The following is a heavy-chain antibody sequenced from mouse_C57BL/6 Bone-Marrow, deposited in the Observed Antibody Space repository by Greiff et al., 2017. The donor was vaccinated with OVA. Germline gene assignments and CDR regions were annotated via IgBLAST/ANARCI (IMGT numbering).Heavy chain of an antibody. CDR2: IYPGNSDT. V-gene: IGHV1-5*01. CDR1: GYTFTSYW. CDR3: TREEEFGSWFAY. Sequence: VQLQQSGTVLARPGASVKMSCKPSGYTFTSYWMHWVKQRPGQGLEWIGAIYPGNSDTSYNQKFKGKAKLTAVTSASTAYMELSSLTHEDSAVYYCTREEEFGSWFAYWGQGTLVTVSA. J-gene: IGHJ3*01.